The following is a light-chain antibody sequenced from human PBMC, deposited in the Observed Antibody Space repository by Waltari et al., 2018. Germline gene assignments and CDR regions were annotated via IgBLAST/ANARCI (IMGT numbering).Light chain of an antibody. Sequence: DIQMTQSPSSASASVGDRVIITCRASQDISRWLAWYQQTPGKAPKFLIYDASTLQSGVPSRFSGTGSGTEFTLTISSLQPEDFATYYCQHYNAYRTFGQGTKVEIK. CDR1: QDISRW. V-gene: IGKV1D-16*01. CDR3: QHYNAYRT. J-gene: IGKJ1*01. CDR2: DAS.